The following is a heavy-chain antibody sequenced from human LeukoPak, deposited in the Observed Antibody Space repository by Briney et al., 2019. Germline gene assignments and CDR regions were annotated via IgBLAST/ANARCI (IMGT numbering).Heavy chain of an antibody. D-gene: IGHD1-26*01. V-gene: IGHV4-30-4*01. CDR1: GGSISSGDYY. CDR3: ARDLVGAQGAFDI. CDR2: IYYSGST. J-gene: IGHJ3*02. Sequence: PSETLSLTCTVSGGSISSGDYYWSWIRQPPGKGLEWIGYIYYSGSTYYNPSLKSRVTISVDTSKNQFSLKLSSVTAADTAVYYCARDLVGAQGAFDIWGQGTMVTVSS.